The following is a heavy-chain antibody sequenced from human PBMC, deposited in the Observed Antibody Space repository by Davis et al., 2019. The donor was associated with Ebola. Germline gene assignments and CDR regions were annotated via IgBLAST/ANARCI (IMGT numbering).Heavy chain of an antibody. Sequence: SETLSLSCAVYGGSFSGYYWSWIRQPPGKGLEWIGEINHSGSTNYNPSLKSRVTISVDTSKNQFSLQLNSVTPEDTAVYYCAREFTQTYFDYWGQGTLVTVSS. CDR3: AREFTQTYFDY. CDR2: INHSGST. CDR1: GGSFSGYY. V-gene: IGHV4-34*01. J-gene: IGHJ4*02.